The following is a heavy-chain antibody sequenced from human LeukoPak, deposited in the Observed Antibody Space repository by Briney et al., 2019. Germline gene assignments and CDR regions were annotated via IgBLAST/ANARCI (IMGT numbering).Heavy chain of an antibody. CDR2: INSDGSST. CDR1: GFTFSSYW. D-gene: IGHD5-18*01. CDR3: ASRSDTASGFDM. J-gene: IGHJ3*02. V-gene: IGHV3-74*01. Sequence: GGSLRLSCAASGFTFSSYWMHWVRQAPGKGLVWVSRINSDGSSTSYADSVKGRSTISRDNAKNTLYLQMNSLRAEDTAVYYCASRSDTASGFDMWGQGTMVTVSS.